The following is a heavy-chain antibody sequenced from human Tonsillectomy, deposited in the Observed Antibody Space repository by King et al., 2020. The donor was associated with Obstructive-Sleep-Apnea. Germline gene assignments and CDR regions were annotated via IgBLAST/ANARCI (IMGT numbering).Heavy chain of an antibody. CDR1: GFTFSSYA. D-gene: IGHD2-15*01. CDR2: IRGSGCRT. J-gene: IGHJ4*02. V-gene: IGHV3-23*04. CDR3: AKDRTGSSH. Sequence: VQLVESGGGLVQPGGALRLSCAASGFTFSSYAMSWVRQAPGKGLEWVSAIRGSGCRTYYADSVKGRFTISRDNSKNTLYLQMNSRRAEDTALYYCAKDRTGSSHWGQGTLVTVSS.